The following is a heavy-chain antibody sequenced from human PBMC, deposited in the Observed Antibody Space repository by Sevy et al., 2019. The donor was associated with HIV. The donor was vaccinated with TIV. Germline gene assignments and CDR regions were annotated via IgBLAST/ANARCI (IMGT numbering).Heavy chain of an antibody. CDR2: ITHSGRT. CDR1: GGSFTDYS. D-gene: IGHD2-8*02. V-gene: IGHV4-34*01. J-gene: IGHJ3*01. Sequence: SETLSLTCGVYGGSFTDYSWTWIRQPPGKGLEWIGEITHSGRTNYSPSFRRRVTMSLDTSRNQFSLRLDSVTAADKAVYYCARGDLLLVDFEASFLRAFDSWGEGTMVTVSS. CDR3: ARGDLLLVDFEASFLRAFDS.